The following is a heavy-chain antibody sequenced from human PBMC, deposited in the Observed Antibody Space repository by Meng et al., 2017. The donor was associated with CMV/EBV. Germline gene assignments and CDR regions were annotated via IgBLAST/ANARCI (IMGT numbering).Heavy chain of an antibody. CDR3: ASQYYDFWSGYLPPGLYGMDV. V-gene: IGHV4-39*01. CDR2: IYYSGST. D-gene: IGHD3-3*01. CDR1: GGSISSSSYY. J-gene: IGHJ6*02. Sequence: GSLRLSCTVSGGSISSSSYYWGWIRQPPGKGLEWIVSIYYSGSTYYNPSLKSRVTISVDTSKNQFSLKLSSVTAADTAVYYCASQYYDFWSGYLPPGLYGMDVWGQGTTVTVSS.